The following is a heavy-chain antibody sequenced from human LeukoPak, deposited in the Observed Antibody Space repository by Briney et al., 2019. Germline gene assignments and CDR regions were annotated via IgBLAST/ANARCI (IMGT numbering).Heavy chain of an antibody. Sequence: GGSLRLSCAASGFTFSSYSMKWVRQAPGKGLEWVSSISSSSSYIYYADSVKGRFTISRDNAKNSLYLQMNSLRAEDTAVYYCARDPGVTMVRGVIITPYFDYWGQGTLVTVSS. CDR2: ISSSSSYI. D-gene: IGHD3-10*01. CDR1: GFTFSSYS. J-gene: IGHJ4*02. CDR3: ARDPGVTMVRGVIITPYFDY. V-gene: IGHV3-21*01.